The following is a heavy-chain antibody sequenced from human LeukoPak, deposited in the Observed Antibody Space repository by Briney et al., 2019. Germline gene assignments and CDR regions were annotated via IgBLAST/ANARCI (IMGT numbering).Heavy chain of an antibody. D-gene: IGHD3-16*02. CDR3: AKERGDYVWGSYRYTAHAFDI. CDR1: GFTFSSYA. CDR2: ISGSGGST. V-gene: IGHV3-23*01. Sequence: PGGSLRLSCAASGFTFSSYAMSWVRQAPGKGLEWVSAISGSGGSTYYADSVKGRFTISRGNSKNTLYLQMNSLRAEDTAVYYCAKERGDYVWGSYRYTAHAFDIWGQGTMVTVSS. J-gene: IGHJ3*02.